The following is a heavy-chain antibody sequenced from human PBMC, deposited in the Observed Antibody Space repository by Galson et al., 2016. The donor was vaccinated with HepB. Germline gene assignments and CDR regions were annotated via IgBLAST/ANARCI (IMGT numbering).Heavy chain of an antibody. CDR1: GFTFSNYV. D-gene: IGHD3-10*01. CDR3: ARGGSWAGY. CDR2: IRDSGDST. V-gene: IGHV3-23*01. Sequence: SLRLSCAASGFTFSNYVMSWVRQTPGEGLEWVSAIRDSGDSTYYADSVKGRFTISRDNSKSTLYLQMNSLRPDDTAVYYCARGGSWAGYWGQGTLVTVSS. J-gene: IGHJ4*02.